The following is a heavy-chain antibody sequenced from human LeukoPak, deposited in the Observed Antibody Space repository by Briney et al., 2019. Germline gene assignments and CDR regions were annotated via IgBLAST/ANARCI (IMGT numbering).Heavy chain of an antibody. CDR2: IYYSGST. V-gene: IGHV4-61*01. CDR1: GGSISRDTYY. Sequence: SETLSLTCTVSGGSISRDTYYWGWIRQPPGKGLEWIGNIYYSGSTNYNPSLNSRVTISVDTSKKQFSLKLTSVIAADTAVYYCARVAKHFRGGLSFYFMDVWGIGTTVTISS. D-gene: IGHD3-10*01. CDR3: ARVAKHFRGGLSFYFMDV. J-gene: IGHJ6*03.